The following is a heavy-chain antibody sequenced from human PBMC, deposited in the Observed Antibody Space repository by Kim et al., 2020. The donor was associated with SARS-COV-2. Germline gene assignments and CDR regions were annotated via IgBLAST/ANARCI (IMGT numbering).Heavy chain of an antibody. V-gene: IGHV3-48*02. CDR2: II. J-gene: IGHJ4*02. CDR3: VRDLNFAFDF. Sequence: IITFPISVSSRFTISTDNAKDSRYLQMNSLKDEDTAVYYCVRDLNFAFDFWGQGALVTVSS. D-gene: IGHD1-1*01.